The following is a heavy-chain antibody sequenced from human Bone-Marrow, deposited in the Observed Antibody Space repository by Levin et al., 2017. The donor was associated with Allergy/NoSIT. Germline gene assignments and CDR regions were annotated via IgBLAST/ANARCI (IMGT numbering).Heavy chain of an antibody. Sequence: GESLKISCAASGFTFRSYAMSWVRQVPGKGLEWVSGINDSGNSKVYADSVKGRFTISRDNSKNTVFLQMNTLRAEDTAVYYCAKDDNSGSGSYTWGNFDCWGRGTLVTVSP. D-gene: IGHD3-16*01. V-gene: IGHV3-23*01. CDR2: INDSGNSK. CDR1: GFTFRSYA. J-gene: IGHJ4*02. CDR3: AKDDNSGSGSYTWGNFDC.